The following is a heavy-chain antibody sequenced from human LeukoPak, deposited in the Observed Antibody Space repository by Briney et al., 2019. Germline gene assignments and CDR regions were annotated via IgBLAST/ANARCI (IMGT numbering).Heavy chain of an antibody. J-gene: IGHJ4*02. D-gene: IGHD3-22*01. CDR2: ISGEGGST. CDR3: AKETDSSGYYFDY. CDR1: GFTFNDYS. Sequence: GGSLRLSCAAAGFTFNDYSMHWVRQAPGKGLEWVSLISGEGGSTYYSDSVKGRFTISRDNSKNSLYLQMNSLRAEDTALYYCAKETDSSGYYFDYWGQGTLVTVSS. V-gene: IGHV3-43D*03.